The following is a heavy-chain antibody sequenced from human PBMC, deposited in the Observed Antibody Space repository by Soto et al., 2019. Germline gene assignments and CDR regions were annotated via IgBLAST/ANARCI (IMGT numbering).Heavy chain of an antibody. D-gene: IGHD6-19*01. CDR1: GGTFSSYA. J-gene: IGHJ6*02. CDR3: ARAIAVAGNYYYYYGMDV. Sequence: QVQLVQSGAEVKKPGSSVKVSCKASGGTFSSYAISWVRQAPGQGLEWMGGIIAIFGTANYAQEFQGRVTITADESPRTAHMELSSLRSEDTAVYYCARAIAVAGNYYYYYGMDVWGQGITVTVSS. CDR2: IIAIFGTA. V-gene: IGHV1-69*01.